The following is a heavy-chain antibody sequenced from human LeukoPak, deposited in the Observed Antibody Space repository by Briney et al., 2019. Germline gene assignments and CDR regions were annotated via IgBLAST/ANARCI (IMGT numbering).Heavy chain of an antibody. CDR2: IYYSGST. D-gene: IGHD6-13*01. CDR1: GGSISSYY. Sequence: SETLSLTCTVSGGSISSYYWSWIRQPPGKGLEWIGYIYYSGSTNYNPSLKSRVTISVDTSKNQFSLKLSSVTAADTAVYYCARLPSRSRPFDFWGPGILVTVSS. J-gene: IGHJ4*02. CDR3: ARLPSRSRPFDF. V-gene: IGHV4-59*08.